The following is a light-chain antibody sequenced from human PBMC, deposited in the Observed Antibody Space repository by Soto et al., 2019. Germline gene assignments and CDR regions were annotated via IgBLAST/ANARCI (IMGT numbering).Light chain of an antibody. J-gene: IGKJ2*01. Sequence: EIVMTQSPATLSVSPGERATLSCRASQSVSSNVVWFQQKPGQAPRLLIYGASTRATGIPARFSGSGSGTEFTLTISSLQSEDFAVYYCQQYNNRPPDTFGQGTKLEIK. V-gene: IGKV3-15*01. CDR2: GAS. CDR1: QSVSSN. CDR3: QQYNNRPPDT.